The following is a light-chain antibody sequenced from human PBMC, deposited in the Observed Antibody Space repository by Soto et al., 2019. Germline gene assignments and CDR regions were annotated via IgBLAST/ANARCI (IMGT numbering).Light chain of an antibody. CDR3: GTWDSSLSAGV. V-gene: IGLV1-51*01. CDR1: SSNIGNNY. J-gene: IGLJ1*01. CDR2: DNN. Sequence: QSVLTQPPSGSAAPGQKVTISCSGSSSNIGNNYVSWYQQLPGTAPKLLIYDNNKRPSGIPDRFSGSKSGTSATLGITGLQTGDEADYYCGTWDSSLSAGVFGTGTKATVL.